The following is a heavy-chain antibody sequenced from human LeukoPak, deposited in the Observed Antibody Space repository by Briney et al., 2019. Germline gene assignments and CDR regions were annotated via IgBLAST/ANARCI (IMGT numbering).Heavy chain of an antibody. Sequence: PGRSLRLCCAASALTFNSYGVHWVRQAPGKGLEWVAFVWYDGSNKYYTDSVKGRFTISIDNSKNTLYLQMNSLRAEDTAVYYCARLFSNTFYYHSGTHLDYWGQGTLVTVSS. CDR2: VWYDGSNK. D-gene: IGHD3-10*01. CDR1: ALTFNSYG. V-gene: IGHV3-33*01. CDR3: ARLFSNTFYYHSGTHLDY. J-gene: IGHJ4*02.